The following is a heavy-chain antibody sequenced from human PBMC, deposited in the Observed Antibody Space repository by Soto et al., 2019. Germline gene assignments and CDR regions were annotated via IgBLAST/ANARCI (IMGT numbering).Heavy chain of an antibody. J-gene: IGHJ4*02. Sequence: ASVKVSCKASGYTFTSYGISWVRQAPGQGLEWMGWISAYNGNTNYAQKLQGRVTMTTDTSTSTAYMELRSLRSDDTAVYYCARDRGTIFGVVIAFDYWRQGTLVTVSS. V-gene: IGHV1-18*01. CDR2: ISAYNGNT. CDR3: ARDRGTIFGVVIAFDY. CDR1: GYTFTSYG. D-gene: IGHD3-3*01.